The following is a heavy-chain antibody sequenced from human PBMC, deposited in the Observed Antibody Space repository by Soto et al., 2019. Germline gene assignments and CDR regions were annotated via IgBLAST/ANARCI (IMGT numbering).Heavy chain of an antibody. Sequence: GGALRLSFAPSGFTLSSYWMMLVRPAPGKGLEWVANIKQDGSEKYYVDSVKGRFTISRDNAKNSLYLQMNSLRAEDTAVYYCARDRGIYQAAFDYWGQGTLVTVS. CDR3: ARDRGIYQAAFDY. CDR2: IKQDGSEK. V-gene: IGHV3-7*01. CDR1: GFTLSSYW. J-gene: IGHJ4*02. D-gene: IGHD2-2*02.